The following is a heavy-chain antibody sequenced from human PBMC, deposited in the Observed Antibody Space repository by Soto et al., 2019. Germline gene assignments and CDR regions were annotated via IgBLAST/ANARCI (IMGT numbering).Heavy chain of an antibody. CDR2: IRFDGSNE. V-gene: IGHV3-30*02. D-gene: IGHD2-2*01. CDR1: ESIFRGYG. CDR3: ARGESQVPAATARTVSFDP. Sequence: GGSLRLSCAASESIFRGYGMHWIRQTPDKGLEWVAIIRFDGSNEHYADSVKGRFTISRDNSKNMLYLQMNSLRVEDTAVYYCARGESQVPAATARTVSFDPWGQGTLVTVSS. J-gene: IGHJ5*02.